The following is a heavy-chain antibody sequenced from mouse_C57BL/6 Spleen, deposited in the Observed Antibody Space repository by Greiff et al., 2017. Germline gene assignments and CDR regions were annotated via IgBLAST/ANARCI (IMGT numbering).Heavy chain of an antibody. Sequence: QVQLQQSGAELVKPRASVKLSCKASGYTFTSYWMHWVKQRPGQGLEWIGMIHPNSGSTNYNEKFKSKATLTVDKASSTAYMQLSSLTSEDSAVYYCARGPPFYAMDYWGQGTSVTVSS. CDR2: IHPNSGST. CDR3: ARGPPFYAMDY. J-gene: IGHJ4*01. CDR1: GYTFTSYW. V-gene: IGHV1-64*01.